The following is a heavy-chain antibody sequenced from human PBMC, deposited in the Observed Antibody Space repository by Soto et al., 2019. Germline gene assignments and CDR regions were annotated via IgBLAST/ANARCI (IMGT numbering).Heavy chain of an antibody. J-gene: IGHJ4*02. Sequence: QVQLQESGPGLVKPSGTLSLTCAVSGGSISTSNWWAWVRQSPGKGLEWLGEVYHSGDTNYNPSLKSRITVSVDYPKNQFSLKLTSVTAADTAVYFCARSLYFDWLPLDSWGQGTLVTVSS. D-gene: IGHD3-9*01. V-gene: IGHV4-4*02. CDR3: ARSLYFDWLPLDS. CDR1: GGSISTSNW. CDR2: VYHSGDT.